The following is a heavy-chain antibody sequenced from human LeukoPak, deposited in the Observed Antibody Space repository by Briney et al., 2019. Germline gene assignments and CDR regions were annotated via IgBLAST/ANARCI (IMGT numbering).Heavy chain of an antibody. J-gene: IGHJ4*02. CDR2: ISSSSSYI. Sequence: GVSLRLSCAASGFTFSSYSMNWVRQAPGKGLEWVSSISSSSSYIYYADSVKGRFTISRDNAEDSLYLQMNSLRAEDTAVYYCARDRGYSYGHDYWGQGALVTVSS. D-gene: IGHD5-18*01. CDR3: ARDRGYSYGHDY. CDR1: GFTFSSYS. V-gene: IGHV3-21*01.